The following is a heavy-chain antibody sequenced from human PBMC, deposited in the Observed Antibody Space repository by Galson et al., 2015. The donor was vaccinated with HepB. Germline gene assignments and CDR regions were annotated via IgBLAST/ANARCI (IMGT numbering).Heavy chain of an antibody. J-gene: IGHJ4*02. CDR1: AFTFSDYY. Sequence: SLRLSCAASAFTFSDYYMSWIRQAPGKGLEWVSYISSTGSYTNYVDSVRGRFTISRDNAKNSLYLQMNSLRAEDTAVYYCARGTREPDYWGQGTLVTVSS. CDR2: ISSTGSYT. V-gene: IGHV3-11*06. D-gene: IGHD5-24*01. CDR3: ARGTREPDY.